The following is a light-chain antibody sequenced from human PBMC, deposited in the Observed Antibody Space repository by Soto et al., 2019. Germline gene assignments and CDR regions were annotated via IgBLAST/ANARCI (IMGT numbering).Light chain of an antibody. V-gene: IGLV2-14*01. CDR2: EVS. J-gene: IGLJ1*01. Sequence: QSVLTQPASVSGSPGQSITISCTGTSSDVGSYNYASWYQQHPGKAPKLMIYEVSNRHSGVSNRFSGSKSGNTASLTVSGLQAEDEADYYCSSHAGSNNFVFGTGTKVTVL. CDR1: SSDVGSYNY. CDR3: SSHAGSNNFV.